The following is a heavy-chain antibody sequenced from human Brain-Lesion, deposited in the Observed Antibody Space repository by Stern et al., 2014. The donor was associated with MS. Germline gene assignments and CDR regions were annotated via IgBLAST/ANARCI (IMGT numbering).Heavy chain of an antibody. CDR2: INPNNGGT. V-gene: IGHV1-2*02. J-gene: IGHJ6*02. CDR1: GYIFTGYY. Sequence: VQLVQSGAEVKKPGASVKVSCKTSGYIFTGYYIHWVRQAPGQGLEWMAWINPNNGGTKYAQTFQGRVTMSRDTSISTAYVELSSLTSDDTAVYYCARDQRGITIFGVVTDYYYLGMDVWGQGTTVTVSS. D-gene: IGHD3-3*01. CDR3: ARDQRGITIFGVVTDYYYLGMDV.